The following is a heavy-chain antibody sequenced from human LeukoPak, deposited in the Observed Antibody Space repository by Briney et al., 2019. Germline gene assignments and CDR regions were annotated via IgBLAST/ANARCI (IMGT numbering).Heavy chain of an antibody. CDR1: GFTFSSYT. CDR2: ISSSGSTI. CDR3: AKTSYSGSYYPLDY. Sequence: GGSLRLSCAASGFTFSSYTMNWVRQAPGKGLEWVSYISSSGSTIYYADSVKGRFTISRDNAKNSLYLQMNSLRAEDTAVYYCAKTSYSGSYYPLDYWGQGTLVTVSS. J-gene: IGHJ4*02. D-gene: IGHD1-26*01. V-gene: IGHV3-48*04.